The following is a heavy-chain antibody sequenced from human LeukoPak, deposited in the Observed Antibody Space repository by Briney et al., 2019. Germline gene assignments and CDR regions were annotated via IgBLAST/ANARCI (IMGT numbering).Heavy chain of an antibody. CDR3: ASHTSGSGSYYVAFDI. Sequence: GSSVKVSCKASGGTFISYAISWVRQAPGQGLEWMGGIIPIFGTANYAQKFQGRVTITADESTSTAYMELSSLRSEDTAVYYCASHTSGSGSYYVAFDIWGQGTMVTVSS. CDR2: IIPIFGTA. J-gene: IGHJ3*02. CDR1: GGTFISYA. V-gene: IGHV1-69*01. D-gene: IGHD1-26*01.